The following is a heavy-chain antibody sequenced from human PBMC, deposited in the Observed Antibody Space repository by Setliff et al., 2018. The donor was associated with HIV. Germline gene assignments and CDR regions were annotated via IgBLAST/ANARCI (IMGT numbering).Heavy chain of an antibody. Sequence: GESLKISCKGSGYSFTTYYIGWARQKPGQGLEWMGVIYPGDFDTRYSPSFQGQVTISADRSISTAYLQWSSLKASDTAIYYCARLFKGGRHYYDSSGYLSYMDVWGKGTTVTVSS. V-gene: IGHV5-51*01. D-gene: IGHD3-22*01. J-gene: IGHJ6*03. CDR3: ARLFKGGRHYYDSSGYLSYMDV. CDR2: IYPGDFDT. CDR1: GYSFTTYY.